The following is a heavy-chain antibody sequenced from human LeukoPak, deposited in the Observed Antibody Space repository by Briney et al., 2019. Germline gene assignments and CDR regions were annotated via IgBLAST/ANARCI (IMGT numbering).Heavy chain of an antibody. D-gene: IGHD1-26*01. CDR3: ARHPKKNGIVGATIYD. V-gene: IGHV3-7*01. CDR1: EFTFSNYW. J-gene: IGHJ4*02. CDR2: TSQDGTKN. Sequence: GGSLRLSCVVSEFTFSNYWMSWVRQAPGKGLERVAHTSQDGTKNYYVDSVKGRFTISRDNAKNSLFLQMNSLRAEDTAVYYCARHPKKNGIVGATIYDWGQGTLVTVSS.